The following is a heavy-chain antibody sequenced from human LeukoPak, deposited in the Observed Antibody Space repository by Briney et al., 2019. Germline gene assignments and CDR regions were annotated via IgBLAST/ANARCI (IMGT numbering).Heavy chain of an antibody. V-gene: IGHV3-23*01. D-gene: IGHD3-22*01. CDR2: IGGGSVTT. CDR3: AKFGSGYYSGFDY. Sequence: GGSPRLSCAASGFTFSSYAMGWVRQAPGKGLEWVSAIGGGSVTTYYADSVKGRFTISRDNSKNTLFLQMNSLRAEDTAVYYCAKFGSGYYSGFDYWGQGTLVTVSS. J-gene: IGHJ4*02. CDR1: GFTFSSYA.